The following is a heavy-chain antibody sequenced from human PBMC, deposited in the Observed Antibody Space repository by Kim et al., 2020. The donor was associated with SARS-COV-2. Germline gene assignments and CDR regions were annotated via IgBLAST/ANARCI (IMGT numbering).Heavy chain of an antibody. D-gene: IGHD2-21*01. J-gene: IGHJ6*02. Sequence: ASVKVSCKASGYTFTGYYMHWVRQAPGQGLEWMGWINPNSGGTNYAQKFQGWVTMTRDTSISTAYMELSRLRSDDTAVYYCARDRRLRDYYYYGMDVWGQGTTVTVSS. CDR2: INPNSGGT. V-gene: IGHV1-2*04. CDR3: ARDRRLRDYYYYGMDV. CDR1: GYTFTGYY.